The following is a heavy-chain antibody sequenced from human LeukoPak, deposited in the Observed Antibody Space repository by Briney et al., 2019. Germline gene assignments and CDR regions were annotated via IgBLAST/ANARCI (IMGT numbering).Heavy chain of an antibody. V-gene: IGHV3-21*01. CDR1: GFTFSTYS. J-gene: IGHJ6*03. CDR2: ITGSSSFI. Sequence: GGSLRLSCAASGFTFSTYSMNWVRQAPGKGLEWVSSITGSSSFIYYADSVKGRFTISRDNAKNSLHLQMNSLRAEDTAVYYCARSMDVWGKGTTVTVSS. CDR3: ARSMDV.